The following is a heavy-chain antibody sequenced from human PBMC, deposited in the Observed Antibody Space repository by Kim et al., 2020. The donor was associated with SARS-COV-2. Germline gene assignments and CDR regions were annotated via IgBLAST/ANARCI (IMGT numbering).Heavy chain of an antibody. J-gene: IGHJ4*02. CDR3: ARLSWLSPGC. CDR2: AYYRFKWYN. D-gene: IGHD3-16*01. CDR1: GDSVSSNIAA. Sequence: SQTLSLTCAISGDSVSSNIAARKWIRQSPSGGREWQGWAYYRFKWYNDYAVSVKSRITINPETSKNQFSLQLNSVTPEDTAVYYCARLSWLSPGCWGQGTLVTVSA. V-gene: IGHV6-1*01.